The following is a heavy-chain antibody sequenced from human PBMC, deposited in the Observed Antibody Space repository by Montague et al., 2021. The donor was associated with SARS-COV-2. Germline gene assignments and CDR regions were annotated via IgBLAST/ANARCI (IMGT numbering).Heavy chain of an antibody. D-gene: IGHD6-19*01. V-gene: IGHV6-1*01. Sequence: CAISGDSVSSNSVAWSWLRQSPSRDLEWVGRTYFRSKWYSDYAPSVRGRLTVNPDASKNEFSLELNYVTPEDTAVYYCVRYSGWFYFDFWGQGTLVTVSS. J-gene: IGHJ4*02. CDR3: VRYSGWFYFDF. CDR1: GDSVSSNSVA. CDR2: TYFRSKWYS.